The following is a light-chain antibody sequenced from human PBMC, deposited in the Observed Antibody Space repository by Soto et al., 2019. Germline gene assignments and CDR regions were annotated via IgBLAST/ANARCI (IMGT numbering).Light chain of an antibody. Sequence: DIQMTQSPSTLSASVGDRVAITCRASQSIGSYLAWYQQKPGKAPKLLIYRASGLEGGVPSRFRGSGSGTEFTLTISALQPDDFGTYYCQQYKSFSITFGQGTKLEIK. CDR3: QQYKSFSIT. J-gene: IGKJ2*01. V-gene: IGKV1-5*03. CDR1: QSIGSY. CDR2: RAS.